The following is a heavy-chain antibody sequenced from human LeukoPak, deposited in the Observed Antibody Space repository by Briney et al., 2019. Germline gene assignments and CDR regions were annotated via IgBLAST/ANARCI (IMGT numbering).Heavy chain of an antibody. Sequence: SGPTLVNPTQTLTLTCTFSGFSLSTSGVGVGWIRQPPGKALEWLAPIYWDDDKRYSPSLKSRLTITKDTSKNQVVLTMTNMDPVDTATYYCAHRVGYYDSSVLNWFDPWGQGTLVTVSS. CDR1: GFSLSTSGVG. V-gene: IGHV2-5*02. D-gene: IGHD3-22*01. J-gene: IGHJ5*02. CDR3: AHRVGYYDSSVLNWFDP. CDR2: IYWDDDK.